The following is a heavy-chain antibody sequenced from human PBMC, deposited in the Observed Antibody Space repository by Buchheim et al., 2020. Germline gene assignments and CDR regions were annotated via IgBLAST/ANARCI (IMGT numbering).Heavy chain of an antibody. CDR1: GGSLSTYY. CDR3: ARALGYCSGGSCYGVDY. J-gene: IGHJ4*02. D-gene: IGHD2-15*01. CDR2: INHSGST. Sequence: QVQLQQWGAGLLKPSETLSLTCAVYGGSLSTYYWSWIRQPPGKGLEWIGEINHSGSTNYNPSPKSRVFMSIDTSKNQLSLNLSSVTAADTAVYYCARALGYCSGGSCYGVDYWGQGTL. V-gene: IGHV4-34*01.